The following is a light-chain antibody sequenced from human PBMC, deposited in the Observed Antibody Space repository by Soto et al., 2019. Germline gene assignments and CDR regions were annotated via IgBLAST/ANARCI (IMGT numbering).Light chain of an antibody. Sequence: QSALTQPASVSGSPGQSITISCTGTSSDIGDYDYVSWYQQHPGKAPKLLISEVSNRPSGVSNRFSGSKSGNTASLTISGLQAEDEADYYCSSYAGSNNWVFGGGTKLTVL. CDR2: EVS. V-gene: IGLV2-14*01. CDR1: SSDIGDYDY. J-gene: IGLJ3*02. CDR3: SSYAGSNNWV.